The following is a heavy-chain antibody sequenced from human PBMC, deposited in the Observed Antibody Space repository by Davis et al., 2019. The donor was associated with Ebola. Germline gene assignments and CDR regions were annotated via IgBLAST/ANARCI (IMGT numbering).Heavy chain of an antibody. V-gene: IGHV3-23*01. J-gene: IGHJ3*02. Sequence: GESLKISCAASGFTFSSYAMSWVRQAPGKGLEWVSAISGSGGSTYYADSVKGRFTISRDNSKNTLYLQMNSLRAEDTAVYYCARDNRGSYYWGEPDAFDIWGQGTMVTVSS. CDR2: ISGSGGST. D-gene: IGHD1-26*01. CDR1: GFTFSSYA. CDR3: ARDNRGSYYWGEPDAFDI.